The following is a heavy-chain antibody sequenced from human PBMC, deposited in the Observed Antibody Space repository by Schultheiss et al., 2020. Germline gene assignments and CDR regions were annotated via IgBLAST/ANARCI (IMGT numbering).Heavy chain of an antibody. CDR2: IYHSGST. CDR3: ASFVWFGELYY. Sequence: SETLSLTCAVYGGSFSGYYWSWIRQPPGKGLEWIGEIYHSGSTNYNPSLKSRVTISVDKSKNQFSLKLSSVTAADTAVYYCASFVWFGELYYWGQGTLVTVYS. D-gene: IGHD3-10*01. CDR1: GGSFSGYY. V-gene: IGHV4-34*01. J-gene: IGHJ4*02.